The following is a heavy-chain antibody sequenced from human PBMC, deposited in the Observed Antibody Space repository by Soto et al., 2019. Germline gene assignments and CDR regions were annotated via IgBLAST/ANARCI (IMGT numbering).Heavy chain of an antibody. D-gene: IGHD3-9*01. CDR1: GFSLSTTTVG. CDR3: AQITTFDFKGYYFDY. V-gene: IGHV2-5*02. Sequence: QITLKESGPTLVKPTQTLTLTCTLSGFSLSTTTVGVGWIRQPPGKALEWLALIYWDDDRRYIPTLKNRLTITTDTSGGQAVLTMTTLDPVDTATYYWAQITTFDFKGYYFDYWGPGILVTVSS. CDR2: IYWDDDR. J-gene: IGHJ4*02.